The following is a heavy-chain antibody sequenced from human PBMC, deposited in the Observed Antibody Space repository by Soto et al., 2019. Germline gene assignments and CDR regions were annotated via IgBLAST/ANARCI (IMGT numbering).Heavy chain of an antibody. CDR1: VFTFSGSA. Sequence: GGSLRLSCASSVFTFSGSAMHWVRHSSGKWLEWVGRIRSKANSYATAYAASVKGRFTISRDDSKNTAYLQMNSLKNEDTAVYYCTRISHCSGCRCYYYYGRVVWGHGTIVRVSX. CDR2: IRSKANSYAT. J-gene: IGHJ6*01. CDR3: TRISHCSGCRCYYYYGRVV. D-gene: IGHD2-15*01. V-gene: IGHV3-73*01.